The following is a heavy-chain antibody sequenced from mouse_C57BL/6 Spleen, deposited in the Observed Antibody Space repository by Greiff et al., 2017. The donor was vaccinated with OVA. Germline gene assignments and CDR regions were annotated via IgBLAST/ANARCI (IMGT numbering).Heavy chain of an antibody. D-gene: IGHD3-3*01. CDR1: GYAFSSSW. V-gene: IGHV1-82*01. Sequence: QVQLKESGPELVKPGASVKISCKASGYAFSSSWMNWVKQRPGKGLEWIGRIYPGDGDTNYNGKFKGKATLTADKSSSTAYMQLSSLTSEDSAVYFCAREGGLVYWGQGTTLTVSS. J-gene: IGHJ2*01. CDR2: IYPGDGDT. CDR3: AREGGLVY.